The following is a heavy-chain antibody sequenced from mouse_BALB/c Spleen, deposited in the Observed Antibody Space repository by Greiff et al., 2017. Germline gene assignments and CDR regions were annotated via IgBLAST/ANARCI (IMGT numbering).Heavy chain of an antibody. V-gene: IGHV5-6-2*01. D-gene: IGHD2-3*01. Sequence: EVQRVESGGGLVKLGGSLKLSCAASGFTFSSYYMSWVRQTPEKRLELVAAINSNGGSTYYPDTVKGRFTISRDNAKNTLYLQMSSLKSEDTALYYCARHGYDAWFAYWGQGTLVTVSA. CDR1: GFTFSSYY. CDR2: INSNGGST. J-gene: IGHJ3*01. CDR3: ARHGYDAWFAY.